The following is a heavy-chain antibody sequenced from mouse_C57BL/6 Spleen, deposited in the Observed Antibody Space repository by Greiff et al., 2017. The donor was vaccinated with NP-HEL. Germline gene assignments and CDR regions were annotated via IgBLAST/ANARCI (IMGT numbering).Heavy chain of an antibody. D-gene: IGHD3-2*02. Sequence: EVKLQQSGPELVKPGASVKISCKASGYTFTDYYMNWVKQSHGKSLEWIGDINPNNGGTSYNQKFKGKATLTVDKSSSTAYMELRSLTSEDSAVYYCAREGEDSSGPHYAMDYWGQGTSVTVSS. V-gene: IGHV1-26*01. CDR2: INPNNGGT. J-gene: IGHJ4*01. CDR1: GYTFTDYY. CDR3: AREGEDSSGPHYAMDY.